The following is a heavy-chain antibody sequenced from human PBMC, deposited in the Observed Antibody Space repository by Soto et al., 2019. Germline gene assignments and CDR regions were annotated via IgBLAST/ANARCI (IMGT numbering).Heavy chain of an antibody. J-gene: IGHJ4*02. V-gene: IGHV3-23*01. CDR1: GFNFRSFA. CDR2: ISGGAAT. CDR3: AKGSHIAARPFFFDS. Sequence: EVQLLESGGGLVQPGESLRLSCAASGFNFRSFAMNWVRQAPGKGLEWVSTISGGAATTYADSVKGRLTISRDNSKNTVSLQMNSLTAEETAVYYCAKGSHIAARPFFFDSWGRGTLVTVSS. D-gene: IGHD6-6*01.